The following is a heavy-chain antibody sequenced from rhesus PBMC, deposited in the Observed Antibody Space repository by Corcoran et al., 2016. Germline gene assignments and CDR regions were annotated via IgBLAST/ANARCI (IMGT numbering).Heavy chain of an antibody. J-gene: IGHJ4*01. CDR3: AREGTVGTRGGFFDY. D-gene: IGHD5-24*01. CDR2: IGGSSGNT. CDR1: GGSISGYW. V-gene: IGHV4-165*01. Sequence: QVQLQESGPGREKPSENLSRTCAVSGGSISGYWGDGIRQPTGKGLEWIGYIGGSSGNTYYNSSLKSRVTISKDTSKNQFSLRLNSVTAADTAVYYCAREGTVGTRGGFFDYWGQGVLVTVSS.